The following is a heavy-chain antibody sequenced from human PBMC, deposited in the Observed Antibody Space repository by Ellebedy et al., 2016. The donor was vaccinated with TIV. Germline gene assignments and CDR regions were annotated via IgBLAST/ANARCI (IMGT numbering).Heavy chain of an antibody. D-gene: IGHD3-10*01. Sequence: GESLKISCAASGFTVSSNYMSWVRQAPGKGLEWVSIIYSGGKTYHADSVKGRFNISRDISKNTLYLQMNSLRAEDTAMYYCARMGVRGVIITHAFDIWGQGTMVTVSS. CDR1: GFTVSSNY. CDR2: IYSGGKT. V-gene: IGHV3-66*01. CDR3: ARMGVRGVIITHAFDI. J-gene: IGHJ3*02.